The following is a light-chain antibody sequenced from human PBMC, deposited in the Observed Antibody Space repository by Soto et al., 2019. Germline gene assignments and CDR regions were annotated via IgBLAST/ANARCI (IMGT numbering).Light chain of an antibody. Sequence: QSALTQPASVSGSPGQSITISCTGTNSDVGVYNYVSWYQQHPGKAPKLMIYEVSNRPSGVSHRFSGSKSGNTASLTISGLQAEDEGDYYCCSYTSSGTVLFGGGTKLTVL. J-gene: IGLJ2*01. CDR3: CSYTSSGTVL. CDR2: EVS. V-gene: IGLV2-14*01. CDR1: NSDVGVYNY.